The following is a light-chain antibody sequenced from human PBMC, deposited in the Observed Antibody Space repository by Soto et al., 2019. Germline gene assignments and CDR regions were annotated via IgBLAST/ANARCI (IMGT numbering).Light chain of an antibody. V-gene: IGLV3-21*02. Sequence: SYELTQPPSVSVALGQTARVTCGGNNIGRKSVHWYQQMPGQAPVLVVSDYSDRPSGIPERFSGSKSGNTATLTISGLQAADEADYYCSLYTSENAYVFGTGTKLTVL. CDR2: DYS. CDR3: SLYTSENAYV. J-gene: IGLJ1*01. CDR1: NIGRKS.